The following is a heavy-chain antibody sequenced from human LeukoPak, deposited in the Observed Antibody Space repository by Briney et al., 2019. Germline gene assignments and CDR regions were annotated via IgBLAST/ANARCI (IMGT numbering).Heavy chain of an antibody. CDR3: ARLRLSGYFDY. CDR1: GGSISSSSYY. V-gene: IGHV4-39*01. D-gene: IGHD6-19*01. CDR2: IYYSGST. Sequence: SETLSLTCTVSGGSISSSSYYWGWIRQPPGKGLEWIGSIYYSGSTYYNPSLKSRVTISVDTSKNQFSLKLSSVTAADTAVYYCARLRLSGYFDYWGQGTLVTVSS. J-gene: IGHJ4*02.